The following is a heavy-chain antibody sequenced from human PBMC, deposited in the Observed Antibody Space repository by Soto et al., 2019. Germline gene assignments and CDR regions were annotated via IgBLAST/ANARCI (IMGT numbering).Heavy chain of an antibody. V-gene: IGHV1-18*01. CDR3: SRERSSSGWIDY. Sequence: QVQLVQSGAEVKKPGASVKVSCKASGYTFTSYGISWVRQAPGQGLEWMGWISAYNGNTNYAQKLQGRVTMTTDTTTSTADMELRSLRSDDTAVYYCSRERSSSGWIDYWGQGTLVTVCS. CDR2: ISAYNGNT. D-gene: IGHD6-6*01. CDR1: GYTFTSYG. J-gene: IGHJ4*01.